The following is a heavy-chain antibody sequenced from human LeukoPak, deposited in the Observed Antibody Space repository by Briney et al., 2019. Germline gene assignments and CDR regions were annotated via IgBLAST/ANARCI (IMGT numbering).Heavy chain of an antibody. D-gene: IGHD3-9*01. J-gene: IGHJ5*02. CDR1: GYTFTSYD. Sequence: ASVKVSCKASGYTFTSYDINWVRQATGQGLEWMGWMNPNSGNTGYARKFQGRVTMTRNTSISTAYMELSSLRSEDTAVYYCAREGRGGYDILTGYPEYNWFDPWGQGTLVTVSS. V-gene: IGHV1-8*01. CDR2: MNPNSGNT. CDR3: AREGRGGYDILTGYPEYNWFDP.